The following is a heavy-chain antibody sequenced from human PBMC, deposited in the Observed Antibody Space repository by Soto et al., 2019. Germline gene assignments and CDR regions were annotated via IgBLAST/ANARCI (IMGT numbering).Heavy chain of an antibody. D-gene: IGHD3-22*01. V-gene: IGHV1-69*06. J-gene: IGHJ4*02. CDR2: IIPIFGTA. CDR1: GQTFTSLD. CDR3: ARVQYDSSGYYYSFDY. Sequence: EASVKVCCKASGQTFTSLDLSWVRQAPGQGLEWMGGIIPIFGTANYAQKFQGRVTITADKSTSTAYMELSSLRSEDTAVYYCARVQYDSSGYYYSFDYWGQGTLVTVSS.